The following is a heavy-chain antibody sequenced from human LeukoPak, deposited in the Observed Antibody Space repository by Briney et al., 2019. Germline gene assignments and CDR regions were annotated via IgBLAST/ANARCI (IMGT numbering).Heavy chain of an antibody. V-gene: IGHV1-24*01. CDR2: FDPEDGET. Sequence: ASVNVSCKVSGYTLTELSMHWVRQAPGNGLEWMGGFDPEDGETIYAQKFQGRVTMTEDTSTDTAYMELSSLRSEDTAVYYCATESISGYYFDYWGQGTLVTVSS. CDR1: GYTLTELS. CDR3: ATESISGYYFDY. D-gene: IGHD5-12*01. J-gene: IGHJ4*02.